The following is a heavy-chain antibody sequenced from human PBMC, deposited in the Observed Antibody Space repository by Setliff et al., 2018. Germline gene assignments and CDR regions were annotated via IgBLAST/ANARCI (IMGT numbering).Heavy chain of an antibody. V-gene: IGHV3-33*01. J-gene: IGHJ6*02. D-gene: IGHD5-12*01. CDR3: AGCGYGQYYAMDV. Sequence: GGSLRLSCVASGFTFSNYGMHWVRQAPGKGLEWVALIWNDGSTKFYGDSVKGRFTISRDNSENTLYLQMNSLRAEDTAVYYCAGCGYGQYYAMDVWGQGTTVTVSS. CDR1: GFTFSNYG. CDR2: IWNDGSTK.